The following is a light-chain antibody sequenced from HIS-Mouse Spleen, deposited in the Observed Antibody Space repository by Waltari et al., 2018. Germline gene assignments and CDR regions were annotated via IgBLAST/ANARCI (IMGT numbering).Light chain of an antibody. Sequence: DIQMTQSPSSLSASVGDRVNINCRASQGISNYLAWYQQKPGKVPKLLIYAASTLQSGVPSRFSGSGSGTDFTLTISSLQPEDVATYYCQKYNSAPWTFGQGTKVEIK. CDR1: QGISNY. J-gene: IGKJ1*01. CDR3: QKYNSAPWT. V-gene: IGKV1-27*01. CDR2: AAS.